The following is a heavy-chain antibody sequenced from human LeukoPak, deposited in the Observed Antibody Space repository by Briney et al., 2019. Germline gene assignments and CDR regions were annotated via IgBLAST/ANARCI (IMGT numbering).Heavy chain of an antibody. J-gene: IGHJ4*02. Sequence: GGSLRLSCAASGFIFSNAWMSWVRQAPGKGLEWVGRIKSKTDGETTDYRAPVKGRFTISRDDSKNTLYLQMNSLRTKDTAVYYCARDKIVGPTTLDYWGQGTLVTVSS. V-gene: IGHV3-15*01. CDR3: ARDKIVGPTTLDY. CDR1: GFIFSNAW. CDR2: IKSKTDGETT. D-gene: IGHD1-26*01.